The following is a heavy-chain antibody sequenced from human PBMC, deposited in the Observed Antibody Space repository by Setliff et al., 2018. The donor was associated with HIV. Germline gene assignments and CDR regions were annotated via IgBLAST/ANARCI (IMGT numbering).Heavy chain of an antibody. CDR1: GGTFNSYA. Sequence: SVKVSCKASGGTFNSYAINWVRQAPGQGLEWMGGIIPVFGTANYAQNFQGRVTITADESTSTAYMELSSLRSEDTAVYYCARDRGGAAREYYFDYWGQGTLVTVSS. V-gene: IGHV1-69*13. CDR3: ARDRGGAAREYYFDY. CDR2: IIPVFGTA. D-gene: IGHD6-6*01. J-gene: IGHJ4*02.